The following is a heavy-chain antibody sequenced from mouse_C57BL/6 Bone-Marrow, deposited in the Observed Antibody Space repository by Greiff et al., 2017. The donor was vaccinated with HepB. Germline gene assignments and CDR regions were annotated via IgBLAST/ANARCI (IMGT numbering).Heavy chain of an antibody. CDR2: IDPSDSET. J-gene: IGHJ1*03. Sequence: QVQLKQPGAELVRPGSSVKLSCKASGYTFTSYWMHWVKQRPIQGLEWIGNIDPSDSETHYNQKFKDKATLTVDKSSSTAYMQLSSLTSEDSAVYYWARKRGTVVASRGYFDVWGTGTTVTVSS. CDR1: GYTFTSYW. CDR3: ARKRGTVVASRGYFDV. V-gene: IGHV1-52*01. D-gene: IGHD1-1*01.